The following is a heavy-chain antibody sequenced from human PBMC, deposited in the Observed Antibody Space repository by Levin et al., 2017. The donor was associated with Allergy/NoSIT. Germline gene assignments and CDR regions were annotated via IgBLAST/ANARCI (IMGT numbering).Heavy chain of an antibody. CDR1: GGTFSSHP. Sequence: SVKVSCKASGGTFSSHPTSWVRQAPGKGLEWMGGIIPFFRTPDYAQEFQGRVTITADESTSTAYLELSSLRPEDTAIYYCARGFYESRGPFDSWGPGTQVTVSS. V-gene: IGHV1-69*13. CDR3: ARGFYESRGPFDS. D-gene: IGHD3-22*01. J-gene: IGHJ4*02. CDR2: IIPFFRTP.